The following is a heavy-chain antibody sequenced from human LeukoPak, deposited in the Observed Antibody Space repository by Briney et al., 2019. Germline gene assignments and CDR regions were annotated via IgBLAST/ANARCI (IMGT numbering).Heavy chain of an antibody. CDR3: ETLYCSGGSCQAL. D-gene: IGHD2-15*01. CDR2: ISGSGGST. V-gene: IGHV3-23*01. CDR1: GFTFSSYA. J-gene: IGHJ4*02. Sequence: GGSLRLSCAASGFTFSSYAMSWVRQAPGKWLEWVSAISGSGGSTYYTDSVKGRLTISRDNSKNTLYLQMNSLRAEDTAVYYCETLYCSGGSCQALWGQGTLVTVSS.